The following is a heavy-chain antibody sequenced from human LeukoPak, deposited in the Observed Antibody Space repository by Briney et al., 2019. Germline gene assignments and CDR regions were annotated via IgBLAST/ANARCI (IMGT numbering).Heavy chain of an antibody. D-gene: IGHD6-13*01. CDR1: GFTFYSYG. CDR2: ISGRGSII. Sequence: GGSLRLSCAASGFTFYSYGMNQVRQAPGKGLEWVSYISGRGSIIYYADSVKGRFTISRDSAKNSLYLQMNSLRAEDTAVYYCAFDSSGTWYVYWGQGTLVTVSS. CDR3: AFDSSGTWYVY. V-gene: IGHV3-48*03. J-gene: IGHJ4*02.